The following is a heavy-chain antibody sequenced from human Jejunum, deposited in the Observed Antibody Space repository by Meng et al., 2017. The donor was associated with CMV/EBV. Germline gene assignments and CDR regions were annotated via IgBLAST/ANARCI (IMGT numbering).Heavy chain of an antibody. V-gene: IGHV1-18*01. D-gene: IGHD6-19*01. CDR1: GYTLTHQG. J-gene: IGHJ4*02. Sequence: QLVQSGAVVKKPGASVRVSCKASGYTLTHQGISWIRQAPGQGLEWMGWISCYNGDTNYAQKLQGRVTMTTDTSTNTAYTDLRGLRSDDTAVYYCARDPSNTSGRYAYFDYWGQGTLVTVSS. CDR3: ARDPSNTSGRYAYFDY. CDR2: ISCYNGDT.